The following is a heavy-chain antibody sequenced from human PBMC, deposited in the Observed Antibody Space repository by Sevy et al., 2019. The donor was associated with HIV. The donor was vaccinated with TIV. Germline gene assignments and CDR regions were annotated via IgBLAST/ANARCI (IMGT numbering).Heavy chain of an antibody. CDR1: GFTFSSYA. J-gene: IGHJ3*02. D-gene: IGHD3-10*01. V-gene: IGHV3-30*04. CDR3: ARDRFFRDAFDI. Sequence: GGSLRLSCAASGFTFSSYAMHWVRQAPGKGLEWVAVISYDGSNKYYADSVKGRFTISRDNSKNTLYLQMNSLRAEDTAVYYCARDRFFRDAFDIWGQGTMVTVSS. CDR2: ISYDGSNK.